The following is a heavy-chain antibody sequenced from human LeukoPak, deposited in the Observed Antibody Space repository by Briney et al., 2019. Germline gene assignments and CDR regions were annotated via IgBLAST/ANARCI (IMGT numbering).Heavy chain of an antibody. Sequence: SETLSLTCAVYGGSFSGHYWSWIRQPPGKGLEWIGEINHSGCTNYNPSLKSRVTISVDTSKNQFSLKLSSVTAADTAVYYCARGPPPHYDFWSGYYRTYNWFDPWGQGTLVSVSS. D-gene: IGHD3-3*01. CDR1: GGSFSGHY. CDR3: ARGPPPHYDFWSGYYRTYNWFDP. J-gene: IGHJ5*02. V-gene: IGHV4-34*01. CDR2: INHSGCT.